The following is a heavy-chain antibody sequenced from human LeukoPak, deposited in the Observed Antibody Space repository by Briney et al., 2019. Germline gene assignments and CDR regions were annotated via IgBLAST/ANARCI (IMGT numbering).Heavy chain of an antibody. D-gene: IGHD3-10*01. Sequence: GGSLRLSCAASGFTFSSYAMSWVRQAPGKGLEWVSAISGSGGRTYYADSVKGRFTISRDNAKNSLYLQMNSLRAEDTAVYYCAREGDYYGSGSQLDYWGQGTLVTVSS. V-gene: IGHV3-23*01. J-gene: IGHJ4*02. CDR2: ISGSGGRT. CDR3: AREGDYYGSGSQLDY. CDR1: GFTFSSYA.